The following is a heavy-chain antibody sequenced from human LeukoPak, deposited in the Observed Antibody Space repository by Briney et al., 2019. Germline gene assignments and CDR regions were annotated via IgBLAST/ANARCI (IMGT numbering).Heavy chain of an antibody. CDR3: ARDRGNWFDP. CDR2: ISAYSGNT. D-gene: IGHD3-16*01. CDR1: GYTFTSYG. V-gene: IGHV1-18*01. Sequence: GASVKVSCKASGYTFTSYGISWVRQAPGQGLEWMGWISAYSGNTNYAQKLLDRVTMTTDTSTSTVYMELSSLRSEDTAVYYCARDRGNWFDPWGQGTLVTVSS. J-gene: IGHJ5*02.